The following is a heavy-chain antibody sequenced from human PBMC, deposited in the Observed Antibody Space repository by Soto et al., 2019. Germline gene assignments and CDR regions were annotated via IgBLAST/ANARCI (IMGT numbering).Heavy chain of an antibody. CDR2: ISYGGSDE. Sequence: QVHLVESGGGVVQPGMSLRLSCAVSGFTVSSYGMHWVRQAPGKGLEWVATISYGGSDEYYADSVKGRFTISRDNSKDTVNLQMSSLRGEDAALYYCAQDVRHMAVWGQGTTVTVSS. CDR3: AQDVRHMAV. CDR1: GFTVSSYG. V-gene: IGHV3-30*18. J-gene: IGHJ6*02.